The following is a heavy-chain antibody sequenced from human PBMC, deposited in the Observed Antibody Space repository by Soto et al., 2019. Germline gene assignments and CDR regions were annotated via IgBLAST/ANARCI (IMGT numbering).Heavy chain of an antibody. CDR3: ARDSLRFLEWLSRRYYGMDV. D-gene: IGHD3-3*01. Sequence: GGSLRLSCAASGFTFSSYEMSWVRQAPGKGLEWVSYISSSGSTIYYADSVKGRFTISRDNAKNSLYLQMNSLRAEDTAVYYCARDSLRFLEWLSRRYYGMDVWGQGTTVTVSS. CDR2: ISSSGSTI. CDR1: GFTFSSYE. J-gene: IGHJ6*02. V-gene: IGHV3-48*03.